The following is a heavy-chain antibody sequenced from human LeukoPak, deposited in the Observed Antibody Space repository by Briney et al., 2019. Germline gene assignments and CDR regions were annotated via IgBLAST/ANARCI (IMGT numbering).Heavy chain of an antibody. D-gene: IGHD3-22*01. J-gene: IGHJ4*02. Sequence: GGSLRLSCAASGFSFSRLAMTWVRQAPGKGLEWVSTISASGPYYADAVRGRFTISRDNSRNTLSLQMDSLRAEDTAVYYCAKDHESDGYPCLDHWGLGTLVTVSS. CDR2: ISASGP. CDR3: AKDHESDGYPCLDH. CDR1: GFSFSRLA. V-gene: IGHV3-23*01.